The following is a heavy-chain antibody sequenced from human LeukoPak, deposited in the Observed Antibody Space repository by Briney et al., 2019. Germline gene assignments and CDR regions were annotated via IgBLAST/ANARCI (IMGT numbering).Heavy chain of an antibody. CDR3: AKWDGDLYYYYYMDV. D-gene: IGHD4-17*01. Sequence: GGSLRLSCAASGSTFTFYAMSWVRQAPGKGLEWVSVISGSGGSTYHADSVKGRFTISRDNSKNTLYLQMDSLRAEDTAVYYCAKWDGDLYYYYYMDVWGKGTTVTVSS. J-gene: IGHJ6*03. CDR2: ISGSGGST. CDR1: GSTFTFYA. V-gene: IGHV3-23*01.